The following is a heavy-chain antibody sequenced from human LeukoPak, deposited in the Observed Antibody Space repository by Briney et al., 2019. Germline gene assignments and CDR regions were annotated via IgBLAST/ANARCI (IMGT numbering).Heavy chain of an antibody. CDR3: ARDYGSGSYYYYYGMDV. J-gene: IGHJ6*04. Sequence: PSETLSLTCAVSGGSISSSNWWSWVRQPPGKGLEWIGEIYHSGSTNYNPSLKSRVTISVDKSKNQFSLKLSSVTAADTAVYYCARDYGSGSYYYYYGMDVWGKGTTVTVSS. D-gene: IGHD3-10*01. V-gene: IGHV4-4*02. CDR1: GGSISSSNW. CDR2: IYHSGST.